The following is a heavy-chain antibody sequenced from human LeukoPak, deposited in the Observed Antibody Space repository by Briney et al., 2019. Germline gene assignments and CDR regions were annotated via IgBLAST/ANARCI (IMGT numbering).Heavy chain of an antibody. CDR2: IYYSGST. V-gene: IGHV4-59*01. D-gene: IGHD3-10*01. J-gene: IGHJ4*02. CDR3: ARVAGSFHDY. CDR1: GGSISSYY. Sequence: PSETLSLTCTVSGGSISSYYWSWIRQPPGKGLEWIGYIYYSGSTNYNPSLKSRVTISVDTSKNQFSLKLSSVTAADTAVYYCARVAGSFHDYWGQGTLVTVSS.